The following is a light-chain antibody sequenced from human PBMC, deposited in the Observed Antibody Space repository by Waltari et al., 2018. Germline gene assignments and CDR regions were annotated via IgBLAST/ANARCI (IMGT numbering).Light chain of an antibody. J-gene: IGLJ1*01. Sequence: QSALTQPRSVSESPGQSVTISCTGTSSDVGGYNYVSWYQQHPGKAPKLMIYDVSKRPSGVPDRFSGSKSGNTASLTISGLQADDEADYYCCSYAGSYTGVFGTGSKVTVL. CDR3: CSYAGSYTGV. V-gene: IGLV2-11*01. CDR2: DVS. CDR1: SSDVGGYNY.